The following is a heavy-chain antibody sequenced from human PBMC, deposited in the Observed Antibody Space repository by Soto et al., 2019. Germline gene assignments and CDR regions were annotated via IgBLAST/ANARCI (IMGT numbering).Heavy chain of an antibody. V-gene: IGHV1-18*01. Sequence: ASVKVSCKASGYTFTSYGISWVRQAPGQGLEWMGWISAYNGNTTYAQKLQGRVTMTTDTSTSTAYMELRSLRADDTAVYYCARDVGPDYDFWSGYYSYYYYGMDVWGQGTTGTV. CDR2: ISAYNGNT. J-gene: IGHJ6*02. CDR1: GYTFTSYG. CDR3: ARDVGPDYDFWSGYYSYYYYGMDV. D-gene: IGHD3-3*01.